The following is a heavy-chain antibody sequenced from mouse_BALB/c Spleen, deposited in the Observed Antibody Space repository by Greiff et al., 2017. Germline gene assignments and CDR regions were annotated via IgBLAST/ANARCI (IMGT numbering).Heavy chain of an antibody. D-gene: IGHD2-10*02. V-gene: IGHV2-9*02. CDR2: IWAGGST. J-gene: IGHJ4*01. CDR3: AREKKYGNYYAMDY. CDR1: GFSLTSYG. Sequence: QVQLKESGPGLVAPSQSLSITCTVSGFSLTSYGVHWVRQPPGKGLEWLGVIWAGGSTNYNSALMSRLSISKDNSKSQVFLKMNRLQTDDTAMYYCAREKKYGNYYAMDYWGQGTSVTVSS.